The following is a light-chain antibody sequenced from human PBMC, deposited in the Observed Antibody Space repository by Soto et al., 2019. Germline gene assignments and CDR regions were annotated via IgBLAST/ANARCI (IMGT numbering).Light chain of an antibody. CDR1: QSVSNY. Sequence: EIVLTQSPATLSLSPGERATLSCRASQSVSNYLTWYQQKPGQAPRLLIYDASNRATGIPARFSGSGSGTDFTLTISSLEPEDVAVYYCQQRSNWPQLTFGGGTKVDIK. J-gene: IGKJ4*01. CDR2: DAS. CDR3: QQRSNWPQLT. V-gene: IGKV3-11*01.